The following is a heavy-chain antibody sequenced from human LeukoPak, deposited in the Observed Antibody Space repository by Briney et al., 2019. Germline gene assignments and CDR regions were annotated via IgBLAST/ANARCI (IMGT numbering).Heavy chain of an antibody. CDR3: ARDRHIAPIFDY. CDR2: IYTSGST. J-gene: IGHJ4*02. Sequence: SETLSLTCTVSGGSISSYYWSWIRQPAGKGLDWIGRIYTSGSTNYNPSLKSRVTMSVDTSKNQFSLKLSSVTAADTAVYYCARDRHIAPIFDYWGQGTLVTVSS. D-gene: IGHD2-21*01. V-gene: IGHV4-4*07. CDR1: GGSISSYY.